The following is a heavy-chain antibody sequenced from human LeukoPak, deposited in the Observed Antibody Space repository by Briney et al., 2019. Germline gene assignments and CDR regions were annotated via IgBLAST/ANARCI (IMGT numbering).Heavy chain of an antibody. V-gene: IGHV3-23*01. D-gene: IGHD3-9*01. CDR3: AKWGDYDVLTGYYDPDY. CDR2: ITGSGGGT. J-gene: IGHJ4*02. CDR1: GFTFSNYA. Sequence: GASLRLSCAASGFTFSNYAMSWVRQAPGKGLEWVSAITGSGGGTYYADSVKGRFTISRDNSKNTLYLQMNSLRAVDTAVYYCAKWGDYDVLTGYYDPDYWGQGTLVTVSS.